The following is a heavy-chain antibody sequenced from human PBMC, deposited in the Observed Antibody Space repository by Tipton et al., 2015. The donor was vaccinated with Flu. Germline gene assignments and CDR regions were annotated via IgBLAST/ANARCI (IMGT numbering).Heavy chain of an antibody. V-gene: IGHV4-34*01. J-gene: IGHJ4*02. D-gene: IGHD3-9*01. CDR1: GGSFSGYY. CDR2: INHSGST. Sequence: GLVKSSETLSLTCAVYGGSFSGYYWSWVRQPPGKGLEWIGEINHSGSTNYNPSLKSRVTISVDTSKNQFSLKRSSVTAADTAVYYCTRKEYDILSGYYNGVDYWGQGTLVTVSS. CDR3: TRKEYDILSGYYNGVDY.